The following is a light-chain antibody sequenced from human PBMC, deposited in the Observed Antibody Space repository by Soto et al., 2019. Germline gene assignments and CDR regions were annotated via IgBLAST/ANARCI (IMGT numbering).Light chain of an antibody. CDR2: GAS. CDR3: QQYNNWPPLT. CDR1: QSVSSN. J-gene: IGKJ4*01. V-gene: IGKV3-15*01. Sequence: EIVMTQSPATLSVSPGERATLSCRASQSVSSNLAWYQQKPGQAPRLLIYGASTRATGIPARFSGSGSGTEFTLTISSLQSGDFAAYYCQQYNNWPPLTFGGGTKVEIK.